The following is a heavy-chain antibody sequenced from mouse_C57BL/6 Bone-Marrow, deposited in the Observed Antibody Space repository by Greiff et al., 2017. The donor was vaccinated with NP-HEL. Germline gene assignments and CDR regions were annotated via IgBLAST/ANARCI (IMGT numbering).Heavy chain of an antibody. Sequence: QVQLQQPGAELVMPGASVKLSCKASGYTFTSYWVHWVKQRPGQGLEWIGELDPSDSYTNYNQKFKGKSTLTVDKSSSTAYMQLSSLTSEDSAVYYCARCEGWFAYWGQGTLVTVSA. J-gene: IGHJ3*01. V-gene: IGHV1-69*01. CDR2: LDPSDSYT. CDR3: ARCEGWFAY. CDR1: GYTFTSYW.